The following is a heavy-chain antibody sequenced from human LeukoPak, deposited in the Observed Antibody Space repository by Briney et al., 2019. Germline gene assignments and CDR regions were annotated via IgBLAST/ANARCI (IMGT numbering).Heavy chain of an antibody. V-gene: IGHV3-30*03. Sequence: GGSLRLSCAASGFTFRSFAMHWVRQAPGKGLEWVADISFDGSFRYYADSVKGRFTISRDNSKNTVCLQMSSLRTEDTAVYYCVRDKLVGPSRLDHWGQGTLVTVSS. J-gene: IGHJ4*02. CDR3: VRDKLVGPSRLDH. CDR2: ISFDGSFR. D-gene: IGHD1-26*01. CDR1: GFTFRSFA.